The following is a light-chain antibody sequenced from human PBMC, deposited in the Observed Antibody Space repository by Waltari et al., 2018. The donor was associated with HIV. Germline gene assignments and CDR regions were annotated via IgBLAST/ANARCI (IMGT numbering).Light chain of an antibody. CDR2: WAS. CDR1: QTILNTSNRQNY. Sequence: DIVMTQSPDSLGVSLGERATIHCKSSQTILNTSNRQNYLAGYQQKPGQPPRLLMYWASSRESGVPDRFSGSGSGTDFTLTISSPQAEDVAIYYCQQYRRLPLTFCPGTKV. V-gene: IGKV4-1*01. CDR3: QQYRRLPLT. J-gene: IGKJ3*01.